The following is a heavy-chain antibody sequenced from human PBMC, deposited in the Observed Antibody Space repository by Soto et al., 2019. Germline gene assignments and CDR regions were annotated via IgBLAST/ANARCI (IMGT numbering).Heavy chain of an antibody. CDR3: SFQESTTVTTFEF. D-gene: IGHD4-17*01. CDR2: IKSKTDGGTT. Sequence: GGSLRLSCAASGFSFTNVWMSWVRQAPGKGLEWVGRIKSKTDGGTTDYPAPVKGRFTISRDDSKTTLFLQMESLKTEDTAVYYCSFQESTTVTTFEFWGQGTLVTVSS. J-gene: IGHJ4*02. V-gene: IGHV3-15*01. CDR1: GFSFTNVW.